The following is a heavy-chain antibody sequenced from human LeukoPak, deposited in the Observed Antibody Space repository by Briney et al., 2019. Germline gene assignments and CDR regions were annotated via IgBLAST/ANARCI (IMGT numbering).Heavy chain of an antibody. D-gene: IGHD5-12*01. CDR2: VNQDGTEK. CDR3: ARGIVASVVYYYYMDV. CDR1: GFSFSSYW. V-gene: IGHV3-7*04. J-gene: IGHJ6*03. Sequence: GGSLRLSCTASGFSFSSYWMDWVRQAPGKGLEWVASVNQDGTEKKYVDSVKGRFTISRDNAKNSHYLQMNSLRAEDTAVYYCARGIVASVVYYYYMDVWGKGTTVTVSS.